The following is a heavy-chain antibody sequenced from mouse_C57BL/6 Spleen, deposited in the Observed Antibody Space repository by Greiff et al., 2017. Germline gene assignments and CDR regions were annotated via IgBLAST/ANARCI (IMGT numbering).Heavy chain of an antibody. J-gene: IGHJ4*01. Sequence: EVKLMESGGGLVKPGGSLKLSCAASGFTFSSYAMSWVRQTPEQRLEWVATISDGGSYTYYPDNVKGRFTISRDNAKNNLYLQMSHLKSEDTAMYYCARDTVGAMDYWGQGTSVTVSS. CDR1: GFTFSSYA. CDR3: ARDTVGAMDY. V-gene: IGHV5-4*01. D-gene: IGHD1-1*01. CDR2: ISDGGSYT.